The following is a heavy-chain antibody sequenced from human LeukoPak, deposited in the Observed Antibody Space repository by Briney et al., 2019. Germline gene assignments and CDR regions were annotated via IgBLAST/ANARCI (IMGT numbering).Heavy chain of an antibody. J-gene: IGHJ5*02. CDR1: GFAFSSYG. CDR3: DFGMVRGLPGP. CDR2: ISYDGSNE. V-gene: IGHV3-30*03. Sequence: GRSLRLSCAASGFAFSSYGMHWVRQAPGKGLEWVSAISYDGSNEYYADSVKGRFTISRDNSKNTVYLQMNSLRAEDTAVYYCDFGMVRGLPGPWGQGTLVTVSS. D-gene: IGHD3-10*01.